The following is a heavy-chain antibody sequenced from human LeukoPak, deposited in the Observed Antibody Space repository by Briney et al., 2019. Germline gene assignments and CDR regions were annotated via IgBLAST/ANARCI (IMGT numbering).Heavy chain of an antibody. D-gene: IGHD2-2*01. J-gene: IGHJ4*02. CDR1: GFTFSRYS. CDR3: ARGGEDIVVVPAAGFDY. V-gene: IGHV3-21*01. CDR2: ITSSSNYI. Sequence: GGSLRLSCAASGFTFSRYSMNWVRQAPGKGLEWVSLITSSSNYIYYADSVKGRFTISRDNAKNSLYLQMNSLRAEDTAVYYCARGGEDIVVVPAAGFDYWGQGTLVTVSS.